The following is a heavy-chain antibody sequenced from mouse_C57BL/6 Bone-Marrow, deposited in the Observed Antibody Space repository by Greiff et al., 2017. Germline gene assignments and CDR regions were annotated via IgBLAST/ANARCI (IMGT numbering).Heavy chain of an antibody. D-gene: IGHD1-1*01. Sequence: EVQGVESGPVLVKPGPSVKISCKASGFTFTDYYMHWVKQSHGKSLEWIGLVYPYNGGTSYNQKFKGKATLTVDTSSSTAYMELNSLTSEDSAVYYCAKTTTVVATGFDYWGQGTTLTVSS. V-gene: IGHV1-36*01. J-gene: IGHJ2*01. CDR1: GFTFTDYY. CDR3: AKTTTVVATGFDY. CDR2: VYPYNGGT.